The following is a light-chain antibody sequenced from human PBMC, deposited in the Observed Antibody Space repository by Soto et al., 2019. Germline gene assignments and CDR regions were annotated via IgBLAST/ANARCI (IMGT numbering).Light chain of an antibody. CDR2: GNS. CDR3: QSYDSSLKV. V-gene: IGLV1-40*01. CDR1: SSNIGAGYD. J-gene: IGLJ1*01. Sequence: QSALTQPPSVSGAPGQRVTISCTGSSSNIGAGYDVHWYQQLPGTAPKLLIYGNSNRPSGVPDRFFGSNSGTSAPLAITGLQAEDEADYYCQSYDSSLKVFGTGTKVTVL.